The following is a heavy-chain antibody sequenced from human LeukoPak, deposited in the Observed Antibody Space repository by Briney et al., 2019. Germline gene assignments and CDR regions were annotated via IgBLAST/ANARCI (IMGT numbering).Heavy chain of an antibody. CDR1: GGSISSGGYY. D-gene: IGHD6-19*01. CDR3: ASNGWYCLDY. Sequence: SETLSLTCTVSGGSISSGGYYWSWIRQHPGKGLEWIGYIYHSGSTYYNPSLKSRVTISVDRSKNQFSLKLSSVTAADTAVYYCASNGWYCLDYWGQGTLVTVSS. J-gene: IGHJ4*02. CDR2: IYHSGST. V-gene: IGHV4-30-2*01.